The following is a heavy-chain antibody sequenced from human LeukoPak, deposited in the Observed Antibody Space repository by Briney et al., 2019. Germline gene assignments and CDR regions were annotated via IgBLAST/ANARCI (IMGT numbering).Heavy chain of an antibody. Sequence: GGSLRLSCAASGFTFSSYAMHWVRQAPGKGLEWVAVISYDGSSKYADSVKGRFTVSRDNPKNSLYLQMNSLRAEDTAVYYCARGGSYAYDFWGQGTLVTVSS. V-gene: IGHV3-30*04. J-gene: IGHJ4*02. CDR3: ARGGSYAYDF. CDR2: ISYDGSSK. D-gene: IGHD2-15*01. CDR1: GFTFSSYA.